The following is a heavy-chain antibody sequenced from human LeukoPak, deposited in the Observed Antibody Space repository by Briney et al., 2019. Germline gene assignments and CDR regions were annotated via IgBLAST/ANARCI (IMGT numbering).Heavy chain of an antibody. CDR2: IIPILGIA. D-gene: IGHD6-13*01. J-gene: IGHJ4*02. CDR3: ASTGNIAAAGTRSLDY. V-gene: IGHV1-69*04. Sequence: SVKVSCTASGYTFTSYGISWVRQAPGQGLEWMGRIIPILGIANYAQKFQGRVTITADKSTSTAYMELSSLRSEDTAVYYCASTGNIAAAGTRSLDYWGQGTLVTVSS. CDR1: GYTFTSYG.